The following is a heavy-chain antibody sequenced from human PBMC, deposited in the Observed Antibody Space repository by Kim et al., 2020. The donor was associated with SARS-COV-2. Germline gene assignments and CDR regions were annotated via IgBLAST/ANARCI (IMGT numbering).Heavy chain of an antibody. CDR1: GFTFSSYA. CDR3: VKSNMYRGALGGLYYFDY. J-gene: IGHJ4*02. D-gene: IGHD3-16*01. CDR2: ISSNGGST. Sequence: GGSLRLSCSASGFTFSSYAMHWVRQAPGKGLEYVSAISSNGGSTYYADSVKGRFTISRDNSKNTLYLQMSSLRAEDTAVYYCVKSNMYRGALGGLYYFDYWGQGTLVTVSS. V-gene: IGHV3-64D*06.